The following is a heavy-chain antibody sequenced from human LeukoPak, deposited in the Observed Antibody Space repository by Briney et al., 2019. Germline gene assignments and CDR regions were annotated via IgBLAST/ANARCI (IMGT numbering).Heavy chain of an antibody. D-gene: IGHD3-22*01. Sequence: PSETLSLTCTVSGGSISSSSYYWGWIRQPPGKGLEWIGSIYYSGSTYYNPSLKSRVTISVDTSKNQFSLKLSSVTAADTAVYYCARHSLYYDSSGYYLGYFDYWGQGTLVTVSS. CDR3: ARHSLYYDSSGYYLGYFDY. CDR2: IYYSGST. V-gene: IGHV4-39*01. CDR1: GGSISSSSYY. J-gene: IGHJ4*02.